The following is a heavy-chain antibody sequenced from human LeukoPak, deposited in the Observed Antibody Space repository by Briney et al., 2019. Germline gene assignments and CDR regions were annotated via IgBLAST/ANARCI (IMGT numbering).Heavy chain of an antibody. D-gene: IGHD3-10*01. CDR3: ARSPLARDWFDP. V-gene: IGHV4-34*01. Sequence: SETLSLTCAVYGGSFSGYYWSWIRQPPGKGLEWIGEINHSGSTNYNPSLKSRVTISVDTSKNQFSLKLRSVTAADTAVYYCARSPLARDWFDPWGQGTLVTVSS. CDR1: GGSFSGYY. J-gene: IGHJ5*02. CDR2: INHSGST.